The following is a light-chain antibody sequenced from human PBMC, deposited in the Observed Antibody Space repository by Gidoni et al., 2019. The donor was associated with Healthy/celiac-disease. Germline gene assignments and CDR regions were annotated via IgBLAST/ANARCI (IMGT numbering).Light chain of an antibody. V-gene: IGKV1-5*03. CDR1: QSISCW. CDR3: QQYNSYRT. CDR2: KAS. Sequence: DIQMTQSPSTLSASVGDRVTITCRASQSISCWLACYQQKPGEAPKLLFYKASSLESGVPSRFSGSGSGTDFTLTISSLQPDDFATYYCQQYNSYRTFGQGTKVEIK. J-gene: IGKJ1*01.